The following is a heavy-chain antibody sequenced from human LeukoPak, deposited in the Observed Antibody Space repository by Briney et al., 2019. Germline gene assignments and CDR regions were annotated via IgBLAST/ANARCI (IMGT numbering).Heavy chain of an antibody. Sequence: SETLSLTCAVSGGSILTTNWWSWVRQPPGKGLEWIGEVHLSGASNYNPSLKSRVNMSIDKSKNQLSLELTSVTAADTAIYYCTRESGAFSPFGFWGQGTLATVSS. CDR2: VHLSGAS. V-gene: IGHV4-4*02. D-gene: IGHD1-26*01. CDR1: GGSILTTNW. CDR3: TRESGAFSPFGF. J-gene: IGHJ4*02.